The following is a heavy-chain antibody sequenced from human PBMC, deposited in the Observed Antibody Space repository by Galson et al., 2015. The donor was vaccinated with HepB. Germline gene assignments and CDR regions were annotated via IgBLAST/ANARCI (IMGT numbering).Heavy chain of an antibody. CDR1: GDGVSSNSAA. CDR2: TYYRSKRYN. V-gene: IGHV6-1*01. Sequence: CAISGDGVSSNSAAWNWIRQSPSRGLEWLGRTYYRSKRYNDYAVSVESRITITPETSKNQFSLQVNSVTPEDTAVYYCARQPNTALARYCFDYWGQGTPVTVSS. D-gene: IGHD5-18*01. J-gene: IGHJ4*02. CDR3: ARQPNTALARYCFDY.